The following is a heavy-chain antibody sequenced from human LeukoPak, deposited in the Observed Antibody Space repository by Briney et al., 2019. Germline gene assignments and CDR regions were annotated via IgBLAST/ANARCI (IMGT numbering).Heavy chain of an antibody. CDR1: GFTFSSYW. CDR2: IKQDGSEK. CDR3: ARVSSLAVAGFFDY. J-gene: IGHJ4*02. V-gene: IGHV3-7*01. D-gene: IGHD6-19*01. Sequence: GGSLRLSCAASGFTFSSYWMKWVPQAPGKELEWVANIKQDGSEKDYVDSVKGRFTISRDNAKNSLYLQMNSLRAEDTAVYFCARVSSLAVAGFFDYWGQGILVTVSS.